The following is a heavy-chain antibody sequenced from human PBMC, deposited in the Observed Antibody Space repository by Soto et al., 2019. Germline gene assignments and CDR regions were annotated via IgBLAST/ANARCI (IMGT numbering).Heavy chain of an antibody. Sequence: PGGSLRLSCAASGFTFSSYGMHWVRQAPGKGLEWVAVIWYDGSNKYYADSVKGRFTISRDNSKNTLYLQMNSLRAEDTAVYYCARSQFYSSGCPGEYWGQGTLVTVSS. CDR1: GFTFSSYG. CDR2: IWYDGSNK. J-gene: IGHJ4*02. CDR3: ARSQFYSSGCPGEY. D-gene: IGHD6-19*01. V-gene: IGHV3-33*01.